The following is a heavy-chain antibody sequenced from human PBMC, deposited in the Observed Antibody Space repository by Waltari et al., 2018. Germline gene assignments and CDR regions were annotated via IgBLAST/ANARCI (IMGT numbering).Heavy chain of an antibody. Sequence: QVQLQQWGAGLLKPSETLSLTCAVYGGSFSGYYWSWIRQPPGKGLEWIGEINHSGSTNYNPSLKSRVTISVDTSKNQFSLKLSSVTAADTAVYYCARGSPPRGAFDIWGQGTMVTVSS. J-gene: IGHJ3*02. CDR3: ARGSPPRGAFDI. D-gene: IGHD5-12*01. CDR1: GGSFSGYY. V-gene: IGHV4-34*01. CDR2: INHSGST.